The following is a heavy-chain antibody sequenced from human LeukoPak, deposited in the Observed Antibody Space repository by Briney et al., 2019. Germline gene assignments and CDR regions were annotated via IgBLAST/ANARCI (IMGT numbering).Heavy chain of an antibody. CDR3: ARGAGYCSGGSCYPDC. D-gene: IGHD2-15*01. Sequence: GGSLRLSCAASGFTFSRHWLSWVRQAPGKGLEWAADIKQDGSEKYYVDSVKGRFTISRDNAKNSLYLQMNGMRAEDTAVYHCARGAGYCSGGSCYPDCWGQGTLVTVSS. J-gene: IGHJ4*02. CDR2: IKQDGSEK. CDR1: GFTFSRHW. V-gene: IGHV3-7*01.